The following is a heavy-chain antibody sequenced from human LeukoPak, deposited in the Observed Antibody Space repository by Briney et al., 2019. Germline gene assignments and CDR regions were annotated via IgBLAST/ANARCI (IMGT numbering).Heavy chain of an antibody. CDR1: GGSFRGYY. V-gene: IGHV4-34*01. Sequence: SETLSLTCGVCGGSFRGYYWRWLRQPPGKGLEWIGEINHSGSTNNNPTLKSRVTISVDTSKNQFSLKLSSVTAADTAVYYFARRSDYDFFTGYSNSRFYRWGQGTLVTVSS. D-gene: IGHD3-9*01. CDR2: INHSGST. J-gene: IGHJ5*02. CDR3: ARRSDYDFFTGYSNSRFYR.